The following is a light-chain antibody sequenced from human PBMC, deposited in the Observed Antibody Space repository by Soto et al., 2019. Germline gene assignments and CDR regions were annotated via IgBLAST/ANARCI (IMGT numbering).Light chain of an antibody. Sequence: EIVMTQSPSTLSVSPGERATLSCRASQSVSSDLAWYHQKPGKPPRLLIYGASTMETGIPARFSGSGSGTDFTLTINSLQSEDFAVYYCQQYNNWPPTFGQGTKVEIK. CDR2: GAS. J-gene: IGKJ1*01. CDR1: QSVSSD. V-gene: IGKV3-15*01. CDR3: QQYNNWPPT.